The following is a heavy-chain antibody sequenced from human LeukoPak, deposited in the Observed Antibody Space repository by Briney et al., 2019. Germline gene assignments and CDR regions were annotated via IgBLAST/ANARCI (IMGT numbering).Heavy chain of an antibody. J-gene: IGHJ4*02. Sequence: GGSLRLSCAASGFTFSSYAMHWVRQAPGKGLEWVAVISYDGSNKYNADSVKGRFTISRDNAKNSLYLQMNSLRAEDTAVYYCARASTLLWFGELLSLDYWGQGTLVTVSS. D-gene: IGHD3-10*01. CDR1: GFTFSSYA. CDR3: ARASTLLWFGELLSLDY. V-gene: IGHV3-30*04. CDR2: ISYDGSNK.